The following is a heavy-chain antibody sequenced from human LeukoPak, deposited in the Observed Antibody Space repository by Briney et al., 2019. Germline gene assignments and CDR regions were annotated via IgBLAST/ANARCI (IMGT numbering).Heavy chain of an antibody. J-gene: IGHJ4*02. CDR1: GYSISSGYY. V-gene: IGHV4-38-2*01. CDR3: ARRYSNSYFDY. CDR2: VYQSGIT. Sequence: SETLSLTCAVSGYSISSGYYWGWIRQPPGKGLEWIGNVYQSGITYYNASLKSRVTISVDTSKNQFSLKLRSVTAADTAVYYCARRYSNSYFDYWGQGTLVTVSS. D-gene: IGHD4-11*01.